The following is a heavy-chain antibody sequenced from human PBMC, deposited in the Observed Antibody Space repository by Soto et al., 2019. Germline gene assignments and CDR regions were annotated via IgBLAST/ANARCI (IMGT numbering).Heavy chain of an antibody. CDR2: VDPRDSYT. V-gene: IGHV5-10-1*01. J-gene: IGHJ3*02. CDR3: ARQGDMAATPADAFDI. D-gene: IGHD6-19*01. CDR1: GYSFTTFW. Sequence: GESLKISCKGSGYSFTTFWITWVRQMPGKGLEWMGTVDPRDSYTNYSPSFQGHVTISADKSITTAYLHWSSLEASDSAVYYCARQGDMAATPADAFDIWGQGTLVTVSS.